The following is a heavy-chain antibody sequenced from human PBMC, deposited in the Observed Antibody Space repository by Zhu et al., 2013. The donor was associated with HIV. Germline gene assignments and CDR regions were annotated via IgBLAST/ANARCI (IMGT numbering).Heavy chain of an antibody. Sequence: QVQLVQSGAEVKKPGASVKVSCKASGYTFTNSYIHWVRQAPGQGLQWMGMIIPVFGTADYAQNFQGRVTITADKSTSEVYMELRSLTSEDTGVFYXASEDGQSGFDNWGQGTLLTVSS. J-gene: IGHJ4*02. D-gene: IGHD5-12*01. CDR1: GYTFTNSY. V-gene: IGHV1-69*06. CDR3: ASEDGQSGFDN. CDR2: IIPVFGTA.